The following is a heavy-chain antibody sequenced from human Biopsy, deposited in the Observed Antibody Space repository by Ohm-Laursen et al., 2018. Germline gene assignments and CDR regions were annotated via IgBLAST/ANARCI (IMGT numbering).Heavy chain of an antibody. CDR2: FSHTGTT. D-gene: IGHD4/OR15-4a*01. Sequence: GTLSLTWAVDGGSFSGYDWTWIRQPPGKGLEWVGEFSHTGTTIYNPSLKSRLTISVDKSKNRFSLRLTSVTAADTATYFCARGPYGDNAGAFDVWGQGTVVTVSS. CDR1: GGSFSGYD. V-gene: IGHV4-34*01. CDR3: ARGPYGDNAGAFDV. J-gene: IGHJ3*01.